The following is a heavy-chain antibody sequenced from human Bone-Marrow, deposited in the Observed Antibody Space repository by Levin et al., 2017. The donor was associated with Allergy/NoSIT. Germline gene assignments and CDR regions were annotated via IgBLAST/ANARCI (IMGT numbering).Heavy chain of an antibody. V-gene: IGHV4-34*01. Sequence: PSETLSLTCAVYGGSFSGYYWSWIRQPPGKGLEWIGEINHSGSTNYNPSLKSRVTISVDTSKNQFSLKLSSVTAADTAVYYCARGRTQDYYGSGSYYIGPPRSRYYGMDVWGQGTTVTVSS. CDR3: ARGRTQDYYGSGSYYIGPPRSRYYGMDV. J-gene: IGHJ6*02. D-gene: IGHD3-10*01. CDR2: INHSGST. CDR1: GGSFSGYY.